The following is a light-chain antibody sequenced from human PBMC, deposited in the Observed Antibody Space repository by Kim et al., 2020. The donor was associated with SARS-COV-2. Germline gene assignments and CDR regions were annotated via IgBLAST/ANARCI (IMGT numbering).Light chain of an antibody. J-gene: IGLJ2*01. CDR1: STNFGSNY. Sequence: GQKVTISCSGSSTNFGSNYVSWYQHLPGTAPKLLIYDNNLRPSGIPDRFSASKSGTSATLDITGLQTGDEADYYCGTWDYRLNTGGFGAGTKLTVL. V-gene: IGLV1-51*01. CDR3: GTWDYRLNTGG. CDR2: DNN.